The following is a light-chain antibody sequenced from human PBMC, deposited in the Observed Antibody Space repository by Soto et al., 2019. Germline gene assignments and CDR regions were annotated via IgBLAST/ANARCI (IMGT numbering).Light chain of an antibody. Sequence: FVLTQSPDTLSLSPGERATLSCRASQSVGSSLAWYQQKPGQAPRFLIYDASNRATGIPAGFIGSGSGTDFTLTISSLEPEDNAVYNCEQGSNWTRTFGQGAKV. J-gene: IGKJ1*01. CDR2: DAS. CDR1: QSVGSS. V-gene: IGKV3-11*01. CDR3: EQGSNWTRT.